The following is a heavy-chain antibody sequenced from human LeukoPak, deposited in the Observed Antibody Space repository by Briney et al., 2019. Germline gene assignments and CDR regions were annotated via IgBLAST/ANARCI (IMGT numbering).Heavy chain of an antibody. Sequence: TSETLSLTCTVSGGSISSYYWSWIRQPPGKGLEWIGNIYYSGSTNYNPSLKSRVTISVDTSKNQFSLKLSSVTAADTAVYCCTRGSIAYYYMDVWGKGTTVTFSS. J-gene: IGHJ6*03. CDR2: IYYSGST. V-gene: IGHV4-59*01. CDR1: GGSISSYY. D-gene: IGHD3-22*01. CDR3: TRGSIAYYYMDV.